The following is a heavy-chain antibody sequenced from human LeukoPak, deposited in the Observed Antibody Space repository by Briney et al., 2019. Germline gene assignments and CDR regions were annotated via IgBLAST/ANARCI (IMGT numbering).Heavy chain of an antibody. V-gene: IGHV3-23*01. J-gene: IGHJ4*02. D-gene: IGHD3-16*02. CDR2: ISATAA. CDR3: AKGQGSGSYPFDY. CDR1: GFTFSSYA. Sequence: PGGSLRLSCAVSGFTFSSYAMSWVRQAPGKGLEWVSVISATAAYYADSVKGRFTISRDTSRNTLYLQMNSLRADDTAAYYCAKGQGSGSYPFDYWGQGTLVTVSS.